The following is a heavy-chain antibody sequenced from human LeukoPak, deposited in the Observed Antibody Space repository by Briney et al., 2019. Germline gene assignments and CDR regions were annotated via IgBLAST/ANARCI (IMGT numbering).Heavy chain of an antibody. V-gene: IGHV4-4*02. D-gene: IGHD5/OR15-5a*01. CDR2: IYHSGST. CDR1: GGSISSSNW. CDR3: ARLPVYDSETPSTGDY. Sequence: PSGTLSLTCAVSGGSISSSNWWSWVRQPPGEGLEWIGEIYHSGSTNYNPSLKSRVTISVDKSKNQFSLRLISVTAADTAVYYCARLPVYDSETPSTGDYWGQGALVTVSS. J-gene: IGHJ4*02.